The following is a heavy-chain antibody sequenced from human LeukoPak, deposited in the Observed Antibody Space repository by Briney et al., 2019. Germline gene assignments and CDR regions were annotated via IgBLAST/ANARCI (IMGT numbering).Heavy chain of an antibody. CDR3: ARAVFGPRPYSSGWDDAFDI. Sequence: GGSLRLSCAASGFTFSSYAMSWVRQAPGKGLEWVSAISGSGGSTYYADSVKGRFTISRDNSKNTLYLQMNSLRAEDTAVYYCARAVFGPRPYSSGWDDAFDIWGQGTMVTVSS. V-gene: IGHV3-23*01. D-gene: IGHD6-19*01. J-gene: IGHJ3*02. CDR1: GFTFSSYA. CDR2: ISGSGGST.